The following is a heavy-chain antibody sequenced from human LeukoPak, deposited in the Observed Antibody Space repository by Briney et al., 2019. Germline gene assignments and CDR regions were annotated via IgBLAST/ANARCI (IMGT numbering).Heavy chain of an antibody. V-gene: IGHV3-30*04. D-gene: IGHD5-18*01. CDR3: ARGGSKGVVDTAMVSRNPYYYYYMDV. CDR1: GFTFSSYA. CDR2: ISYVGSNK. J-gene: IGHJ6*03. Sequence: PGGSLNLPCEASGFTFSSYAMHWFRQAPGKGLEWVAVISYVGSNKYYADSVKGRFTISRDNSKNTLYLQMNSLRAEDTAVYYCARGGSKGVVDTAMVSRNPYYYYYMDVWGKGTTVTVSS.